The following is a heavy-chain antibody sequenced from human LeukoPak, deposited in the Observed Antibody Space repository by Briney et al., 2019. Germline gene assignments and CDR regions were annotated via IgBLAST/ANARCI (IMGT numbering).Heavy chain of an antibody. CDR1: GFTFSSYA. CDR2: ISGSGGST. D-gene: IGHD2-8*01. J-gene: IGHJ4*02. Sequence: GGSLRLSCAASGFTFSSYAMSWVRQAPGKGLEWVSAISGSGGSTYYADSVKGRFTISRDNAKDSLYLQMNSLRAEDTAVYYCAKSACTNGVCYSPADYWGQGTLVTVSS. CDR3: AKSACTNGVCYSPADY. V-gene: IGHV3-23*01.